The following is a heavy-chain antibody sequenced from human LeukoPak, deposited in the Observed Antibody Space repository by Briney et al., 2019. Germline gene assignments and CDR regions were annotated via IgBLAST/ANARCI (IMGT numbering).Heavy chain of an antibody. Sequence: PSQTLSLTCAVSGGSISSGGYSWCWIRQPPGKGLEWIGYIYHSGSTYYNPSLKSRVTISVDRSKNQFSLKLSSVTAADTAVYYCARETDTAIDYWGQGTLVTVSS. V-gene: IGHV4-30-2*01. CDR3: ARETDTAIDY. CDR1: GGSISSGGYS. CDR2: IYHSGST. J-gene: IGHJ4*02. D-gene: IGHD5-18*01.